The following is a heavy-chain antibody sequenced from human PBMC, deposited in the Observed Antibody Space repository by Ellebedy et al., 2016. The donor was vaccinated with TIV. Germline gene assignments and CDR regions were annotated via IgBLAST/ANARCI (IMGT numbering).Heavy chain of an antibody. CDR2: INPNSGGT. V-gene: IGHV1-2*04. Sequence: AASVKVSCKASGYTFTDFYIHWIRQAPGQGLEWMGWINPNSGGTNYAQNFQGWVTMNRDTSITTAYMELRRLRSTATAVYYCARVPSGYSNMWPSFDYWGQGSLVTVSS. CDR1: GYTFTDFY. CDR3: ARVPSGYSNMWPSFDY. D-gene: IGHD6-13*01. J-gene: IGHJ4*02.